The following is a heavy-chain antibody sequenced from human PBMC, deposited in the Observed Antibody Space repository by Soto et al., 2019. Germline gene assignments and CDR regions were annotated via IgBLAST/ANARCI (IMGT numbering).Heavy chain of an antibody. Sequence: QVHLVQSGAEVKKPGASVKVSCKGSGYAFTTYGITWVRQAPGQGLEWMGWISAHNGNTNYAQKLQGRVTVTRDTSTSTAYXELXXXXXXXXAXXXXARGRYGDYWGQGALVT. D-gene: IGHD1-1*01. CDR3: ARGRYGDY. CDR2: ISAHNGNT. CDR1: GYAFTTYG. J-gene: IGHJ4*02. V-gene: IGHV1-18*01.